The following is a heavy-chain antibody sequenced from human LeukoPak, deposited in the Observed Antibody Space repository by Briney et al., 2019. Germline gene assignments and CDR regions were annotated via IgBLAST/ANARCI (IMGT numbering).Heavy chain of an antibody. D-gene: IGHD5/OR15-5a*01. CDR1: GFTFSTYS. CDR3: VTPTTSTLDHY. V-gene: IGHV3-21*04. J-gene: IGHJ4*02. CDR2: IATSSDYI. Sequence: GGSLRLSCAASGFTFSTYSMNWVRQAPGKGLEWVSSIATSSDYIYYAGSLKGRFTISRDNAKKSLFLEMNSLRAEDTAVYYCVTPTTSTLDHYWGQGTLLTVSS.